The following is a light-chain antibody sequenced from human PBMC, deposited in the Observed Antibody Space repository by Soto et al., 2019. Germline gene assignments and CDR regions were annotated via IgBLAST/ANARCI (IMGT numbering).Light chain of an antibody. CDR3: QQRGNWPRFT. CDR2: DAS. CDR1: QSVSSF. J-gene: IGKJ3*01. Sequence: EIVLTQSPATLSLSPGERATLSCRASQSVSSFLAWYQQKPGQAPRLLIYDASNRATGIPARFSGSGSGTDFTLTISSLEPEDFAVYYCQQRGNWPRFTFGPGTKVDIK. V-gene: IGKV3-11*01.